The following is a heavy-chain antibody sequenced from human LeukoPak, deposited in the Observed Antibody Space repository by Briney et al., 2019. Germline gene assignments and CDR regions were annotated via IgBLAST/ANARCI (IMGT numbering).Heavy chain of an antibody. D-gene: IGHD2-2*01. CDR3: ARGTPVPAATPYYFDY. CDR2: ISGSGNTI. J-gene: IGHJ4*02. Sequence: GGSLRLSCAASGFTFSSYGMNWVRQAPGKGLEWVSYISGSGNTIYYADSVKGRFTISRDNAKNSLFLQTNSLRAEDTAVYFCARGTPVPAATPYYFDYWGQGTLVTVSS. V-gene: IGHV3-48*04. CDR1: GFTFSSYG.